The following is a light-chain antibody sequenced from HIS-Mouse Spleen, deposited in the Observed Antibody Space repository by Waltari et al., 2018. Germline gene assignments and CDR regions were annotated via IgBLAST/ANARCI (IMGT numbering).Light chain of an antibody. CDR3: QQYNSYSLT. Sequence: DIVMTQSPDSLAVSLGERATINCKSSQSVLYSSNNKNYLAWYQQKPGQPPKLLIYWASTRESGVPDRFSGSGSGTDFTLTISSLQAEDVAVYYCQQYNSYSLTFGGGTK. CDR2: WAS. J-gene: IGKJ4*01. CDR1: QSVLYSSNNKNY. V-gene: IGKV4-1*01.